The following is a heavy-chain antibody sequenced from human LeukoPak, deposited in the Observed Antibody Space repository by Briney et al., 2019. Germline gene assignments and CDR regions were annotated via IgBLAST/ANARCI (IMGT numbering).Heavy chain of an antibody. J-gene: IGHJ6*02. D-gene: IGHD3-16*01. CDR1: GGSISSYY. V-gene: IGHV4-38-2*02. Sequence: SETLSLTCTVSGGSISSYYWSWIRQPPGKGLEWIGSIYHSGSTYYNPSLKSRVTISVDTSKNQFSLKLSSVTAADTAVYYCARDEDYDYVWGSSPGYYGMDVWGQGTTVTVSS. CDR3: ARDEDYDYVWGSSPGYYGMDV. CDR2: IYHSGST.